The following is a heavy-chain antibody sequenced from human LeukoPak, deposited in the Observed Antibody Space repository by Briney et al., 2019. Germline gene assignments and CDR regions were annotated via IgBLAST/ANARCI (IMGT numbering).Heavy chain of an antibody. CDR3: ARGGPRDGYDY. CDR2: ISGSDGTT. V-gene: IGHV3-23*01. Sequence: GGSLRLSCAASGFTFSSYAMSWVRQAPGKGLEWVSSISGSDGTTYYADSVKGRFTISRDNSKYTLSLQMNSLRDDDTAVYYCARGGPRDGYDYWGQGTLVTVSS. D-gene: IGHD5-18*01. CDR1: GFTFSSYA. J-gene: IGHJ4*02.